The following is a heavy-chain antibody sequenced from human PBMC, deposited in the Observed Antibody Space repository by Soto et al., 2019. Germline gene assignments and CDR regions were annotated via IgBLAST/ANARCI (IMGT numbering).Heavy chain of an antibody. D-gene: IGHD6-19*01. J-gene: IGHJ3*02. CDR3: VRESFPGAGGFEI. CDR2: MGEDESEK. CDR1: GFTVSTYW. V-gene: IGHV3-7*04. Sequence: EVQVMQSGGGLVQPGGSLRLSCAASGFTVSTYWMNWVRQAPGKRPEWVANMGEDESEKYYVDSVNGRFTLWRDNAKNSLALQMNDLRVEDTAVYYCVRESFPGAGGFEIWGQGALVIVSS.